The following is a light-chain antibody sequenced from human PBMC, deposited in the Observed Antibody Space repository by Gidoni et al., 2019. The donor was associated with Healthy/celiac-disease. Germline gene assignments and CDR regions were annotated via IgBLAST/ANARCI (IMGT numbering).Light chain of an antibody. CDR1: QSVSGD. CDR3: QQRSHWPPQYT. Sequence: ESVLTQSPAPLSLSPGGRATLSCSARQSVSGDFAWYQQKPGPAPTLLLYDASNRATGTPARFSCSGSGTDSTLTISSLEPEDVAVYYCQQRSHWPPQYTFGQGTKLEIK. CDR2: DAS. J-gene: IGKJ2*01. V-gene: IGKV3-11*01.